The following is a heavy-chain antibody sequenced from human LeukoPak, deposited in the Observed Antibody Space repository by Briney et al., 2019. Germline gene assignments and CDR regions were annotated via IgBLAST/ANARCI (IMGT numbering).Heavy chain of an antibody. CDR3: ARVQVSFSSSLDAFDI. CDR1: GFTFSSYW. D-gene: IGHD6-13*01. CDR2: IKQDGSEK. J-gene: IGHJ3*02. Sequence: GGSLRLSCAASGFTFSSYWMSWVRQAPGKGLEWVANIKQDGSEKYYVDSVKGRFTISRDNAKNSLYFQMNSLRAEDTAIYYCARVQVSFSSSLDAFDIWGRGTMVTVSS. V-gene: IGHV3-7*01.